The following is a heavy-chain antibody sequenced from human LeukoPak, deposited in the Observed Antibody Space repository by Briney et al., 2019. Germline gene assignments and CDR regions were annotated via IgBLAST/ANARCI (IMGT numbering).Heavy chain of an antibody. J-gene: IGHJ4*02. D-gene: IGHD4-17*01. Sequence: GGSLRLSCAASGFNFNSYGMHWVRQTPGKGLERVAFIWYDGTKTYYADSVKGRFTISRDTSRNTLYLQMNSLTAEDTAVYYCAKGIFPSVTTWYFDHWGEGTLVTVSS. CDR3: AKGIFPSVTTWYFDH. CDR2: IWYDGTKT. V-gene: IGHV3-30*02. CDR1: GFNFNSYG.